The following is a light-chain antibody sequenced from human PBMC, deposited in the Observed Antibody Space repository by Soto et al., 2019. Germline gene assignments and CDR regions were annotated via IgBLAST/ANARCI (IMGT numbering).Light chain of an antibody. CDR2: GTS. CDR1: QSISSNF. Sequence: EIVLTQSPGTLSLSPGERATISCRASQSISSNFLAWYQQKPGQAPRLLIYGTSNRATGIPDRFSGSGSGTDFTLTISRLEPEDFAVYYCQQYGSSTFTFGPGTKVDIK. V-gene: IGKV3-20*01. CDR3: QQYGSSTFT. J-gene: IGKJ3*01.